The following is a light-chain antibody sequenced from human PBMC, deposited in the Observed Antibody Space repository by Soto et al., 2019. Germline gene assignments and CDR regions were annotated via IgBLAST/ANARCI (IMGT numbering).Light chain of an antibody. V-gene: IGKV3-20*01. CDR2: GAS. Sequence: IVLTQSPGTLSLSPVERATLSCRASQSVRSTYLAWYQQRLGQAPRLLIYGASSRATGIPDRFSGSGSGTDFTLTISRLEPEDSAVYYCHQYSSSRKTFGQGTKVDIK. J-gene: IGKJ1*01. CDR3: HQYSSSRKT. CDR1: QSVRSTY.